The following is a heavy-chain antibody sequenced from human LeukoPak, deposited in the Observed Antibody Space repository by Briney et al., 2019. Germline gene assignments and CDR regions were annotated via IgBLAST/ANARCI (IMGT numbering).Heavy chain of an antibody. V-gene: IGHV3-74*01. CDR1: GFTFSTYW. Sequence: PGGSLRLSCAASGFTFSTYWMHWVRQAPGKGLVWVSRINSDGSSTSYADSVKGRFTISRDNAKNTLYLQMHSLRAEDTAVYYCARDRLVGAPGGYFDYWGQGTLVTLFS. CDR2: INSDGSST. D-gene: IGHD1-26*01. J-gene: IGHJ4*02. CDR3: ARDRLVGAPGGYFDY.